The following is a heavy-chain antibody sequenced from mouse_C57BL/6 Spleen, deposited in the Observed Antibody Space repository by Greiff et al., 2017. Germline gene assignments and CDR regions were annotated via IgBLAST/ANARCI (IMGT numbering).Heavy chain of an antibody. Sequence: QVQLKESGAELVRPGASVTLSCKASGYTFTDYEMHWVKQTPVHGLEWIGAIDPETGGTAYNQKFKGKAILTADKSSSTAYMELRSLTSEDSAVYYCTRGGLGYGSIYYFDYWGQGTTLTVSS. CDR1: GYTFTDYE. CDR2: IDPETGGT. V-gene: IGHV1-15*01. D-gene: IGHD1-1*01. J-gene: IGHJ2*01. CDR3: TRGGLGYGSIYYFDY.